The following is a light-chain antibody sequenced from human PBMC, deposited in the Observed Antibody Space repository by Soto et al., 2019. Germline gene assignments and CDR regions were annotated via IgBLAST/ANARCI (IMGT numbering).Light chain of an antibody. CDR2: GEN. J-gene: IGLJ3*02. Sequence: QSVLTQPPSASGTPGQRVSISCSGSSSNIGSYSVYWYQQLPGSAPRLLMYGENQRPSGVPDRFSGSRSGTSASLAISGLRSEDEANYYCAAWDSSLTARVFGGGTKVIVL. V-gene: IGLV1-47*01. CDR3: AAWDSSLTARV. CDR1: SSNIGSYS.